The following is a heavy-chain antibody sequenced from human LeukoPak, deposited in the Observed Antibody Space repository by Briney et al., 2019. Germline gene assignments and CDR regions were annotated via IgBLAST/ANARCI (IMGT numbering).Heavy chain of an antibody. Sequence: GGSLRLSCAATGFTFSSYVMHWVRQAPGKGLEWVAVIWYDGSTKYYADSVKGRFTISRDNSRNTLYLQMNSLRAEDTAVYFCAKDEEGVDAFDIWGQGTMVTVSS. V-gene: IGHV3-33*06. CDR1: GFTFSSYV. CDR3: AKDEEGVDAFDI. CDR2: IWYDGSTK. J-gene: IGHJ3*02. D-gene: IGHD3-10*01.